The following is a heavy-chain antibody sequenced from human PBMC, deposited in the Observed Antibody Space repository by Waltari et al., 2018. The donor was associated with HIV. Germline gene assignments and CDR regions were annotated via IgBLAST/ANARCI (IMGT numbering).Heavy chain of an antibody. CDR2: IDWDDDK. J-gene: IGHJ4*02. V-gene: IGHV2-70*01. CDR1: GFSLSTSGMC. D-gene: IGHD6-19*01. CDR3: ARMLVGHIGSGWYGGYFDY. Sequence: QVTLRESGPALVKPTQTLTLTCTFSGFSLSTSGMCVSWIRQPPGKALEWLALIDWDDDKYYSTSLKTRLTISKDTSKNQVVLTMTNMDPVDTATYYCARMLVGHIGSGWYGGYFDYWGQGTLVTVSS.